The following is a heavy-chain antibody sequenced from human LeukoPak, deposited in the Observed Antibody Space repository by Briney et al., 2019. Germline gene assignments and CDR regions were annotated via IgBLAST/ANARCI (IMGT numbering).Heavy chain of an antibody. CDR3: ARAFWSGYPDYYYMDV. CDR1: GYTFTSYY. Sequence: ASVKVSCKASGYTFTSYYMHWVRQAPGQGLEWMGIINPSGGSTSYAQKLQGRVTMTRDTSTSTVYMELSSLRSEDTAVYYCARAFWSGYPDYYYMDVWGKGTTVTVSS. CDR2: INPSGGST. J-gene: IGHJ6*03. V-gene: IGHV1-46*01. D-gene: IGHD3-3*01.